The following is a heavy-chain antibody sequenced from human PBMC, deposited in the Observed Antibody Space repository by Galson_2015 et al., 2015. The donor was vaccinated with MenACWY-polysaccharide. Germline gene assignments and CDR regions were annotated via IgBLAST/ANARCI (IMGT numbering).Heavy chain of an antibody. D-gene: IGHD4-17*01. Sequence: CKASGYTFTGYYIHWVRQAPGQGLEWMGWINANSGATHYLQKFRGRVTMTRDTSISTAHMELSRVGSDDTAVYFCAGIPVTETSYGWFDPWGQGTLVTVSS. CDR3: AGIPVTETSYGWFDP. CDR2: INANSGAT. V-gene: IGHV1-2*02. J-gene: IGHJ5*02. CDR1: GYTFTGYY.